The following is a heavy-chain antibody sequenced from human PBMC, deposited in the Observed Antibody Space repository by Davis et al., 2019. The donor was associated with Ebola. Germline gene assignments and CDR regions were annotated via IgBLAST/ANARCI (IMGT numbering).Heavy chain of an antibody. J-gene: IGHJ4*02. D-gene: IGHD6-13*01. CDR1: GFTFRAYA. Sequence: GESLKISCAASGFTFRAYAMSWVRQAPGKGLEWVAALSVTGGHAFYADSVKGRFTISRDNSKNTLVLQMNSLRAEDTAVYYCAKFWGDEYSSTWFYFHHWGQGTLVTVSS. V-gene: IGHV3-23*01. CDR2: LSVTGGHA. CDR3: AKFWGDEYSSTWFYFHH.